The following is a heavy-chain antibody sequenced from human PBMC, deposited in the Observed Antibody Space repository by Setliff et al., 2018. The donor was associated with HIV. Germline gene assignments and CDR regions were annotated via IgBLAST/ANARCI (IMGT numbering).Heavy chain of an antibody. CDR1: GYTLTAYG. Sequence: PGASVKVSCKISGYTLTAYGLNWVRQAPGQGPEWMGWFTSYNNQAEYAPKFQGRVTMTIDTSTSTAYMELRNLKYDDTAVYYCARGGDPPYYFLGMDVWGQGTTVTVSS. V-gene: IGHV1-18*01. D-gene: IGHD3-10*01. CDR2: FTSYNNQA. J-gene: IGHJ6*02. CDR3: ARGGDPPYYFLGMDV.